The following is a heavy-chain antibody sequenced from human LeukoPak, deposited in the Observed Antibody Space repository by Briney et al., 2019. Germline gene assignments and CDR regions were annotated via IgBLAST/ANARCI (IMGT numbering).Heavy chain of an antibody. V-gene: IGHV4-61*01. CDR3: ARVPQDSYCSGGTCYHHYCGMDV. D-gene: IGHD2-15*01. J-gene: IGHJ6*02. Sequence: SETLSLTCTVSGGSVSSGSYYWSWIRQPPGKELEWIGDIDYTGTTNYNPSLNSRATISVETSKNQCPRKLRSVTATDTAVYYCARVPQDSYCSGGTCYHHYCGMDVWGQGTTVTVSS. CDR1: GGSVSSGSYY. CDR2: IDYTGTT.